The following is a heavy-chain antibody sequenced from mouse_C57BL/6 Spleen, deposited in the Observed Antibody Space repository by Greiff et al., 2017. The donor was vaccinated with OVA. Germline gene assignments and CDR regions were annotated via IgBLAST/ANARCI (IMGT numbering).Heavy chain of an antibody. V-gene: IGHV1-82*01. CDR3: ARAGGNYPVDY. Sequence: QVQLQQSGPELVTPGASVKISCKASGYAFTSSWMNWVKQRPGKGLEWIGRIYPGAGDTYYNGKFKGKATLTADKSSSTAYMQLSSLTSEDSAVYFCARAGGNYPVDYWGQGTTLTVSS. D-gene: IGHD2-1*01. J-gene: IGHJ2*01. CDR1: GYAFTSSW. CDR2: IYPGAGDT.